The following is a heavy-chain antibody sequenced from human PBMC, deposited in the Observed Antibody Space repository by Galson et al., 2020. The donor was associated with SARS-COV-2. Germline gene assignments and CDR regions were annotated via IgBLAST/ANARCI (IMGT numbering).Heavy chain of an antibody. CDR1: GGSISSSY. V-gene: IGHV4-59*08. CDR2: IYYNGGT. J-gene: IGHJ4*02. D-gene: IGHD5-12*01. CDR3: ARGASTILF. Sequence: ETSETLSLTCTVSGGSISSSYWSWIRQAPGKGLEWIGSIYYNGGTNYNPSLKSRVTILIDTSNNQFSLKLSSVTAADTAVYYCARGASTILFGGQGTLVTVSS.